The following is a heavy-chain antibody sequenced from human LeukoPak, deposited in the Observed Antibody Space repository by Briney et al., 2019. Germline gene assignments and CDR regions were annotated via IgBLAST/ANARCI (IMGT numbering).Heavy chain of an antibody. D-gene: IGHD3-9*01. J-gene: IGHJ4*02. Sequence: GGSLRLSCAASGFTFSSYSMSWVRQGPGKGLEWVSSISSSSTYKYYAGSVKGRFTISRDNAKNSLYLQMNSLRAEDTAVYYCARDGSDILTGYSDNWGQGTLVTVSS. CDR2: ISSSSTYK. V-gene: IGHV3-21*01. CDR3: ARDGSDILTGYSDN. CDR1: GFTFSSYS.